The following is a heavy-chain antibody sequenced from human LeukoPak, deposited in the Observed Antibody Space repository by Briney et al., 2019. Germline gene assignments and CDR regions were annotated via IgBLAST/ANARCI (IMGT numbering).Heavy chain of an antibody. CDR1: GFSFSSFA. J-gene: IGHJ4*02. CDR3: ARIGVAGANSDY. D-gene: IGHD6-19*01. Sequence: QAGGSLRLSCAASGFSFSSFAMTWVRQAPGKGLEWVSAISGGGVGTCYADSVKGRFTISRDNSKNTLHLQMNSLRADDTAVYYCARIGVAGANSDYWGQGTLVTVSS. CDR2: ISGGGVGT. V-gene: IGHV3-23*01.